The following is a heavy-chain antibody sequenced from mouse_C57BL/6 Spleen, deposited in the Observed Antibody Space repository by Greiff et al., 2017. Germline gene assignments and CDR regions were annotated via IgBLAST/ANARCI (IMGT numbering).Heavy chain of an antibody. Sequence: EVKLVESGPGLVKPSQSLSLSCSVTGYSITSGDYWNWIRQFPGNKLEWMCYISYDGSNNYNPSLKNRISITRDTSKNQFFLKLNSVTNEDTATYYCARGPLWGYFDVWGTGTTVTVSS. CDR2: ISYDGSN. D-gene: IGHD1-1*02. V-gene: IGHV3-6*01. J-gene: IGHJ1*03. CDR1: GYSITSGDY. CDR3: ARGPLWGYFDV.